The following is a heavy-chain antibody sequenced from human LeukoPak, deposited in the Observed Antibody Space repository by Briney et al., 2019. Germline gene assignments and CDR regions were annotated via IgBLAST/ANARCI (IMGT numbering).Heavy chain of an antibody. CDR3: ATFHTLLWFGDGQDY. D-gene: IGHD3-10*01. Sequence: GASVNVSCKSSGGTFSSYAISWVRQAPGQGLEWMGGIIPIFGTANYAQKFQGRVTITADKSTSTAYMELSSLRSEDTAVYYCATFHTLLWFGDGQDYWGQGTLVTVSS. CDR2: IIPIFGTA. J-gene: IGHJ4*02. CDR1: GGTFSSYA. V-gene: IGHV1-69*06.